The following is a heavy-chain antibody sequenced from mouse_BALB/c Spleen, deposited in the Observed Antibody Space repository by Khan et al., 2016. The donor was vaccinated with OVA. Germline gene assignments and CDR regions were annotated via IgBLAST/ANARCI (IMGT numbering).Heavy chain of an antibody. CDR2: INPYNGDT. D-gene: IGHD2-1*01. J-gene: IGHJ4*01. CDR3: TIGNYPYYAMDY. V-gene: IGHV1S81*02. Sequence: QVQLQQSGAELVKPGASVKLSCKSSGYTFTSYWMQWVQLRPGQGFEWIGVINPYNGDTNYNEKFKGQSTLTVDKSSSTAYMQLSSLTSEDSAVYYCTIGNYPYYAMDYWGQGTSGTVAS. CDR1: GYTFTSYW.